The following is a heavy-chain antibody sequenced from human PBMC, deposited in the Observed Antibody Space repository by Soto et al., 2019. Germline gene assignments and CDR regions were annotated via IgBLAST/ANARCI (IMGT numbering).Heavy chain of an antibody. D-gene: IGHD1-26*01. CDR3: AKVYVVGATTFYFDY. Sequence: GGSLRLSCAASGFTFSSYGMHWVRQAPGKGLELVAVISYDGSNKYFADSVKGRFTISRDNSKNTLYLQMNSLRAEDTAVYYCAKVYVVGATTFYFDYWGQGTLVTVSS. J-gene: IGHJ4*02. CDR1: GFTFSSYG. CDR2: ISYDGSNK. V-gene: IGHV3-30*18.